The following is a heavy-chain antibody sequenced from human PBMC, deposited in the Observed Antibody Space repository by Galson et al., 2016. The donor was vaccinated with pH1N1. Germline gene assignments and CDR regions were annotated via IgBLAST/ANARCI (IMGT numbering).Heavy chain of an antibody. CDR1: GFSFGSHW. Sequence: SLRLSCAASGFSFGSHWMTWVRQAAGKGLEWVANINQDGNGKYYVDSVKGRFTISRDNAQNSLYLQIDNLRVDDTAVYYWARKYSGLDYWGQGTLVTVSS. CDR3: ARKYSGLDY. V-gene: IGHV3-7*04. CDR2: INQDGNGK. D-gene: IGHD5-18*01. J-gene: IGHJ4*02.